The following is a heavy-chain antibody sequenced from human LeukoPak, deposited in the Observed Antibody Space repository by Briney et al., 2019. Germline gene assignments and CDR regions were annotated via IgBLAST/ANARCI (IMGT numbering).Heavy chain of an antibody. CDR3: ATELRWKEY. D-gene: IGHD4-23*01. CDR2: MNPNSGNT. Sequence: ASVKVSCKASGYTFTSYDINWVQQATGQGLEWLGWMNPNSGNTGYAQKFQGRVTMTSDTSVDTAYMELSSLRSEDTAVYYCATELRWKEYWGQGTLVTVSS. V-gene: IGHV1-8*01. CDR1: GYTFTSYD. J-gene: IGHJ4*02.